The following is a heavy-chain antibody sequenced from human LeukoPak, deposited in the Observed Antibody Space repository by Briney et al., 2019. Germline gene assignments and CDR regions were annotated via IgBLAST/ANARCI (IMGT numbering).Heavy chain of an antibody. J-gene: IGHJ4*02. CDR1: GYTFTGYY. V-gene: IGHV1-2*06. D-gene: IGHD3-22*01. CDR3: ARRGAEPYYYDSSGYRPFDY. Sequence: ASVKVSRKASGYTFTGYYMHWVRQAPGQGLEWMGRINPNSGGTNYAQKFQGRVTMTRDTSISTAYMELSRLRSDDTAVYYCARRGAEPYYYDSSGYRPFDYWSQGTLVTVSS. CDR2: INPNSGGT.